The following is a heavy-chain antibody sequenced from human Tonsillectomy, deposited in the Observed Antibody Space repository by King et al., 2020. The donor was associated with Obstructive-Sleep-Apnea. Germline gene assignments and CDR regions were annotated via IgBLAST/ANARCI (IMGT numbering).Heavy chain of an antibody. D-gene: IGHD1-26*01. CDR2: IYTSGST. V-gene: IGHV4-4*07. J-gene: IGHJ3*02. CDR1: GGSISSYY. Sequence: VQLQESGPGLVKPSETLSLTCTFSGGSISSYYWSWIRQPAGKGLEWIGRIYTSGSTNYNPSLRSRVTMSVDTSKNQFSLKLSSVTAADTAVYYCTRESSGSYGDVFDIWGQGTVVTVSS. CDR3: TRESSGSYGDVFDI.